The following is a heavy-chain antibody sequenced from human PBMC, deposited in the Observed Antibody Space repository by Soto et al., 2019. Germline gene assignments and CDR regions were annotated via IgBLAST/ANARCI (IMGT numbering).Heavy chain of an antibody. CDR2: ISGSGGST. J-gene: IGHJ4*02. Sequence: PGGSLRLSCAASGFTFSSYAMSWVRQAPGKGLEWVSGISGSGGSTYYADSVKGRFTISRDNAKNSLYLQMNSLRAEDTAVYYCAKVSGYSYDLFDNWGQGTLVTVSS. CDR1: GFTFSSYA. V-gene: IGHV3-23*01. CDR3: AKVSGYSYDLFDN. D-gene: IGHD5-18*01.